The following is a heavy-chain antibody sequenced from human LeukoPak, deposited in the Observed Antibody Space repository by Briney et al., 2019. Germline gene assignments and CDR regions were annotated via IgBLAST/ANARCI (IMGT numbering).Heavy chain of an antibody. Sequence: PGGSLRLSCTASGFTFISYGMHWVRQAPGKGLEWVAFIRYDGSNKYYADSVKGRFTISRDNSKNTLYLQMNGLRAEDTAVYYCAKAAIAAAFYYFDYWGQGTLVTVSS. V-gene: IGHV3-30*02. CDR1: GFTFISYG. D-gene: IGHD6-13*01. CDR2: IRYDGSNK. J-gene: IGHJ4*02. CDR3: AKAAIAAAFYYFDY.